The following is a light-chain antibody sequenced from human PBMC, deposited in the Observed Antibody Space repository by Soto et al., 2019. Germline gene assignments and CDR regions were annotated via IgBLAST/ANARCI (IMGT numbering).Light chain of an antibody. V-gene: IGLV2-14*01. J-gene: IGLJ3*02. Sequence: QSVLTQPASVSGSPGQSITISCTGSRSDVGGYDYVSWYQQHPGKAPKLIIYDVNNRPSGVSNRFSGSKSGNTASLIISGLQTEDEADYSCCSYTSNITWVFGGGTKLTVL. CDR1: RSDVGGYDY. CDR3: CSYTSNITWV. CDR2: DVN.